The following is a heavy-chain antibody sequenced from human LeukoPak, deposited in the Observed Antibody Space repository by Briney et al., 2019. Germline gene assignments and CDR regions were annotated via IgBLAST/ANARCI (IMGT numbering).Heavy chain of an antibody. Sequence: GGSLRLSCAASGFTFSDHYMDWVRQAPGKGLEWVGRTRNKANSYTTEYAASVKGRFTISRDDSKSSLYLQMNSLKTEDTAVYYCSRVSVVSDYWGQGTLVTVSS. J-gene: IGHJ4*02. CDR2: TRNKANSYTT. V-gene: IGHV3-72*01. CDR3: SRVSVVSDY. CDR1: GFTFSDHY. D-gene: IGHD3-22*01.